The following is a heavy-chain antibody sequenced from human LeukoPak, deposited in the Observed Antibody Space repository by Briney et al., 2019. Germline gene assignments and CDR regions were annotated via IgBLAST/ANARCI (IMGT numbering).Heavy chain of an antibody. Sequence: GGSLRLSCAPSGFTFSSYAMSWVRQAPGKGLEWVSAISGSGGSTYYADSVKGRFTISRDNSKNTLYLQMNSLRAEDTAVYYCAKAGGYCTNGVCLYYFDYWGQGTLVTVSS. V-gene: IGHV3-23*01. D-gene: IGHD2-8*01. CDR3: AKAGGYCTNGVCLYYFDY. J-gene: IGHJ4*02. CDR1: GFTFSSYA. CDR2: ISGSGGST.